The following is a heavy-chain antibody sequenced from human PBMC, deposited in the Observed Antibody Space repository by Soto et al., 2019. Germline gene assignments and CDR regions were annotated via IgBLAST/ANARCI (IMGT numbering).Heavy chain of an antibody. CDR3: ARVKAAAGTPRFDP. Sequence: ASVKVSCKASGYTFTSYGISWVRQAPGQGLEWMGWISAYNGNTNYAQKLQGRVTMTTDTSTSTAYMELRSLRSDDTAVYYCARVKAAAGTPRFDPWGQGTLVTVSS. CDR2: ISAYNGNT. J-gene: IGHJ5*02. V-gene: IGHV1-18*01. CDR1: GYTFTSYG. D-gene: IGHD6-13*01.